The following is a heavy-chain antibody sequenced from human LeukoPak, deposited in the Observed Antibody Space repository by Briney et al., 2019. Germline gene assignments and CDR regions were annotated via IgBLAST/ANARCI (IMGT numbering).Heavy chain of an antibody. J-gene: IGHJ4*02. Sequence: ASVKVSCKASGYTFTSYGISWVRQAPGQGLEWMGWISAYNGNTNYAQKLQGRVTVTTDTSTSTAYMELRSLRSDDTAVYYCARDPSGIAVAVFDYWGQGTLVTVSS. CDR2: ISAYNGNT. V-gene: IGHV1-18*01. D-gene: IGHD6-19*01. CDR1: GYTFTSYG. CDR3: ARDPSGIAVAVFDY.